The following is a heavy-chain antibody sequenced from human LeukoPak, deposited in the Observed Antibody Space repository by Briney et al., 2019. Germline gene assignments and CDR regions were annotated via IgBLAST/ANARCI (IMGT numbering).Heavy chain of an antibody. V-gene: IGHV3-30*02. CDR3: ARRFVAYSYDSSGYSPVYYFDY. D-gene: IGHD3-22*01. Sequence: PGGSLRLSCAASGFTFSSYGMHWVRQAPGKGLEWVAFIRYDGSNKYYADSVKGRFTISRDNAKNSLYLQMNSLRAEDTAVYYCARRFVAYSYDSSGYSPVYYFDYWGQGTLVTVSS. J-gene: IGHJ4*02. CDR1: GFTFSSYG. CDR2: IRYDGSNK.